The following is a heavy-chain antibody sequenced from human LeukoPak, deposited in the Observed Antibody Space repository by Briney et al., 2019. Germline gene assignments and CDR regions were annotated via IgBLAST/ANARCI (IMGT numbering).Heavy chain of an antibody. D-gene: IGHD2-15*01. CDR2: INSAGSST. Sequence: GGSLRLSCAASGFTFSSYWMHWGRQAPGQGLVWVSRINSAGSSTSYADSVKGRFTISRDNAKNTLYLQMHSLRAEDTAVYYCARDQYGRFDYWGQGTLVTVSS. CDR3: ARDQYGRFDY. V-gene: IGHV3-74*01. J-gene: IGHJ4*02. CDR1: GFTFSSYW.